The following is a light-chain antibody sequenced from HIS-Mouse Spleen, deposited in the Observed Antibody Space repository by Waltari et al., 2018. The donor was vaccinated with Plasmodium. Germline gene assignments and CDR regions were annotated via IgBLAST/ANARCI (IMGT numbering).Light chain of an antibody. CDR3: YSTDSSGNHRV. J-gene: IGLJ3*02. CDR2: EAS. Sequence: SYELTQPPSVSVSPGQTARITCSGDALPKKYAYWYQQKSGQAPVLVIKEASKQPSVIPEEFSGSSSGTMATLTISGAQVEDEADYYCYSTDSSGNHRVFGGGTKLTVL. V-gene: IGLV3-10*01. CDR1: ALPKKY.